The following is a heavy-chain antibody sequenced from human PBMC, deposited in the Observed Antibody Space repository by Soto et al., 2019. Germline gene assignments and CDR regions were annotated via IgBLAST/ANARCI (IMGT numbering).Heavy chain of an antibody. CDR1: GFTFTNYA. CDR3: ARSRDYNIIDY. Sequence: GGSLRLSCAASGFTFTNYAMSWVRQTPGKGLEWVSGIVDSGKKTFYADFVKGRFTISRDNPKNTLYLQMNSLRDEDTAVYYCARSRDYNIIDYWGQGTLVTVSS. D-gene: IGHD4-4*01. CDR2: IVDSGKKT. V-gene: IGHV3-23*01. J-gene: IGHJ4*01.